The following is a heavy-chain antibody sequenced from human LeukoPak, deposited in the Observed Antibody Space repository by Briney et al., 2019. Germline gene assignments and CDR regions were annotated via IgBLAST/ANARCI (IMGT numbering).Heavy chain of an antibody. V-gene: IGHV3-66*02. CDR1: GFTVSNNY. Sequence: GGSLRLSCAASGFTVSNNYMTWVRQAPGKGLEWVSVIYRGGSTYYADSVKCRFTVSRDNSKNTLYLQMNSLRVEDTAVYHCARVTYYYDSSGETTYFDYWGQGTLVTVSS. J-gene: IGHJ4*02. CDR3: ARVTYYYDSSGETTYFDY. D-gene: IGHD3-22*01. CDR2: IYRGGST.